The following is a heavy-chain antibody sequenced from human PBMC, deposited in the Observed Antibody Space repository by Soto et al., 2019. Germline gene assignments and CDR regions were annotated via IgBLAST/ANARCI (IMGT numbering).Heavy chain of an antibody. J-gene: IGHJ3*02. CDR3: ARESRYDSSGYGDAFDI. CDR2: IIPIIGTA. D-gene: IGHD3-22*01. V-gene: IGHV1-69*13. CDR1: GGTFSIYA. Sequence: SVKVSCKASGGTFSIYAISGVGQSPLQWLDWMGGIIPIIGTANYAQKFQGRVTITADESTSTAYMELSSLRSEDTAVYYCARESRYDSSGYGDAFDIWGQGTMVTVSS.